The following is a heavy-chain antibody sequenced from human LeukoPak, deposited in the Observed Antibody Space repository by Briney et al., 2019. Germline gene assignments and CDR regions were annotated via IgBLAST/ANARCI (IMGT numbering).Heavy chain of an antibody. CDR1: GGSISSYY. V-gene: IGHV4-59*01. D-gene: IGHD6-6*01. J-gene: IGHJ6*03. CDR3: AREVYSSFLMDV. Sequence: SETLSLTRTVSGGSISSYYWSWIRQPPGKGLEWIGYIYYSGSTNYNPSLKSRVTISVDTSKNQFSLKLSSVTAADTAVYYCAREVYSSFLMDVWGKGTTVTVSS. CDR2: IYYSGST.